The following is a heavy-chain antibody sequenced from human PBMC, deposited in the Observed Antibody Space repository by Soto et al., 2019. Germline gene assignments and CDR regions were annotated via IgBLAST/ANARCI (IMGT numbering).Heavy chain of an antibody. V-gene: IGHV1-18*04. Sequence: ASVKVSCKASGYTFTSYGISWVRQTPGQGLEWMGLISAYNGNTNYAQKLQGRVTMTTDTSTSTAYMELRSLRSDDTAVYYCARDQIQLWSDYYYYGMDVGGQGTTVTVSS. CDR3: ARDQIQLWSDYYYYGMDV. D-gene: IGHD5-18*01. CDR1: GYTFTSYG. J-gene: IGHJ6*02. CDR2: ISAYNGNT.